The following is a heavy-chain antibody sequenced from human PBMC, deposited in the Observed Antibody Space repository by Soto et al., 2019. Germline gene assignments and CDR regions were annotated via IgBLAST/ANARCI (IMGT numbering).Heavy chain of an antibody. Sequence: SVKVSCKASGGSFSSFGISWVRQAPGQGLEWMGGIIPVFGRPNYAQRFRGRLTITADESTNTVYLELIDLRPEDTAVYYCAREGSGYNLWGQGTQVTVSS. D-gene: IGHD5-12*01. CDR1: GGSFSSFG. J-gene: IGHJ1*01. CDR3: AREGSGYNL. CDR2: IIPVFGRP. V-gene: IGHV1-69*13.